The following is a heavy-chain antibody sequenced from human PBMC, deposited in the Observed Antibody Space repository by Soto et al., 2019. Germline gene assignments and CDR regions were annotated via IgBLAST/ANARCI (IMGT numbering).Heavy chain of an antibody. CDR2: ISATGST. CDR3: AKVSNKRAVAQRGYFDY. CDR1: GFTFSNYA. V-gene: IGHV3-23*01. J-gene: IGHJ4*02. Sequence: EVQVLDSGGGLVQPGGSQRLSCEASGFTFSNYAMSWVRQAPGKGLEWVSTISATGSTLYADSVKGRFTISRDNSKNTVYLQMNFLRAEDTAVYYCAKVSNKRAVAQRGYFDYWGQGTLVTVSS. D-gene: IGHD6-19*01.